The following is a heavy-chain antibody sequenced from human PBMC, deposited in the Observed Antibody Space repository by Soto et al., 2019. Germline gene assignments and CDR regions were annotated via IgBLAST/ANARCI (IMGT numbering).Heavy chain of an antibody. Sequence: SETLSLTCDVSGTSVSSGSFYFHWIRQAPGKGLEWIGYIYHTGKTNYSPSLRSRTTISSDTSRNQFSLKVNSVTAADTAVFYCARDWVVVAATRGYYYYYVDVWGKGTTVTVSS. J-gene: IGHJ6*03. CDR3: ARDWVVVAATRGYYYYYVDV. CDR1: GTSVSSGSFY. CDR2: IYHTGKT. V-gene: IGHV4-61*01. D-gene: IGHD2-15*01.